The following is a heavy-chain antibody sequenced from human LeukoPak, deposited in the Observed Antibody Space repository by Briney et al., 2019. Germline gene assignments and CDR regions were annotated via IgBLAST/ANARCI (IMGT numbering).Heavy chain of an antibody. CDR3: ATLAAAGTSY. V-gene: IGHV3-74*01. D-gene: IGHD6-13*01. CDR1: GFTFSRYW. J-gene: IGHJ4*02. CDR2: ADYDGSDT. Sequence: GGSLRLSCAASGFTFSRYWMHWVRQAPGKGLVWVSRADYDGSDTSYADSVRGRFTISRDNAKNTLYLQMNSLSAEDTAVYYCATLAAAGTSYWGQGTLVTVSS.